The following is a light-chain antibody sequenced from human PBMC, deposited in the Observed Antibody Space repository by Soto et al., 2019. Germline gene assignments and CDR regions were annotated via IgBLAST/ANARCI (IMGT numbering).Light chain of an antibody. CDR1: QNINKN. CDR2: GAS. Sequence: DIQMTQSPSSLSAYVGDSVTISCRASQNINKNLNWYQQKSGKAPNLLIYGASNFQSGVPSRFRGRGSGTDFTLAITDLQPEDFATYYCQQSFHTPYTFGHGTKLEI. CDR3: QQSFHTPYT. J-gene: IGKJ2*01. V-gene: IGKV1-39*01.